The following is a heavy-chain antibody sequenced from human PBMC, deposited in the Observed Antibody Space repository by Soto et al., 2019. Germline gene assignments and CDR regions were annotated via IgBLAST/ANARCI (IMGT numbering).Heavy chain of an antibody. CDR2: IIPILGIA. D-gene: IGHD4-4*01. CDR3: ARGMETTYGYFDY. Sequence: ASVKVSCKASGGTFSSYTISWVRQAPGQGLEWMGRIIPILGIANYAQKFQGRVTITADKSTSTAYMELSSLRSEDTAVYYCARGMETTYGYFDYWGQGTLVTVSS. J-gene: IGHJ4*02. CDR1: GGTFSSYT. V-gene: IGHV1-69*02.